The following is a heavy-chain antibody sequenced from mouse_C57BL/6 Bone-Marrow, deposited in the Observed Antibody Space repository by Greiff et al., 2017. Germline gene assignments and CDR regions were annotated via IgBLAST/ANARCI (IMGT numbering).Heavy chain of an antibody. Sequence: VQLQQSGPGLVQPSQCLSITCTVSGFSLTSYGVHWVRQSPGKGLEWLGVIWSGGSTDYNAAFISRLSISKDNSKSQVFLKMNSLKADDTAIYYCARKGYYSKSECAMDYWGQGTSVTVSS. CDR2: IWSGGST. J-gene: IGHJ4*01. D-gene: IGHD2-5*01. V-gene: IGHV2-2*01. CDR1: GFSLTSYG. CDR3: ARKGYYSKSECAMDY.